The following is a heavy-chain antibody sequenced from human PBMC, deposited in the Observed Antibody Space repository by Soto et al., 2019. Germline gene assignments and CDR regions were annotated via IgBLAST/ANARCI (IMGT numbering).Heavy chain of an antibody. CDR2: IYPGDSDT. CDR1: GYSFTSYW. V-gene: IGHV5-51*01. J-gene: IGHJ4*02. D-gene: IGHD3-22*01. Sequence: GESLKISCKGSGYSFTSYWIGWVRQMPGKGLEWMGIIYPGDSDTRYSPSFQGQVTISADKSISTAYLQWSSLKASDTAMYYCASPGPYYYDSSGYPPLDYWGQGTLVTVSS. CDR3: ASPGPYYYDSSGYPPLDY.